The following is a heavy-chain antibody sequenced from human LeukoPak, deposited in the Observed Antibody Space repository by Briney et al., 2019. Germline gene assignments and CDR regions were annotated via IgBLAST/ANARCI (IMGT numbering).Heavy chain of an antibody. Sequence: SETLSLTCTVSGYSIRSGFYWGWIRQPPGKGLEWIGNMFHSGSTYYNPSLRSRVTISIDTSKNQFSLKLISVTAADTAVYYCARAGPGYSDGYEHPEGLDAFDIWGRGTMVTVSS. J-gene: IGHJ3*02. D-gene: IGHD5-18*01. CDR1: GYSIRSGFY. CDR2: MFHSGST. V-gene: IGHV4-38-2*02. CDR3: ARAGPGYSDGYEHPEGLDAFDI.